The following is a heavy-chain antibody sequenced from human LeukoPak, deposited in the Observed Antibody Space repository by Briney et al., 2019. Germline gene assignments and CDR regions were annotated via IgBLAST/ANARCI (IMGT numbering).Heavy chain of an antibody. CDR1: GFTFSSYA. D-gene: IGHD6-6*01. CDR2: ISGSGGST. J-gene: IGHJ4*02. V-gene: IGHV3-23*01. CDR3: AKLDAAAPYYFDY. Sequence: GGSLRLSCAASGFTFSSYAMSWVRQALGKGLEWVSAISGSGGSTYYADSVKGRFTISRDNSKNTLYLQMNSLRAEDTAVYYCAKLDAAAPYYFDYWGQGTLVTVSS.